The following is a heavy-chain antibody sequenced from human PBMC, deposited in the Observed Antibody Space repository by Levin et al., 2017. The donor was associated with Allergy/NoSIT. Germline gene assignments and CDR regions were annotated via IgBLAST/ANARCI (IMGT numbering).Heavy chain of an antibody. D-gene: IGHD6-19*01. CDR1: GFTFSIYA. CDR2: ISYDGSNK. V-gene: IGHV3-30-3*01. J-gene: IGHJ4*02. CDR3: AREGVLYSSGWYDY. Sequence: GESLKISCAASGFTFSIYAMHWVRQAPGKGLEWVAVISYDGSNKYYADSVKGRFTISRDNSKNTLYLQMNSLRTEDTAVYYCAREGVLYSSGWYDYWGQGTLVTVSS.